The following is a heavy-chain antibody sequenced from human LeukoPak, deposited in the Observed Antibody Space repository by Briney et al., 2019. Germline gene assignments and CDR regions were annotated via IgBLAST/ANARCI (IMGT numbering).Heavy chain of an antibody. CDR2: ISSSSSYI. CDR3: ARDNRNLYRT. Sequence: GRSLRLSCAASGFTFSSYSMNWVRQAPGKGLEWVSSISSSSSYIYYADSVKGRFTISRDNAKNSLYLQMNSLRAEDTAVYYCARDNRNLYRTWGQGTMVTVSS. D-gene: IGHD3-16*01. V-gene: IGHV3-21*01. CDR1: GFTFSSYS. J-gene: IGHJ3*01.